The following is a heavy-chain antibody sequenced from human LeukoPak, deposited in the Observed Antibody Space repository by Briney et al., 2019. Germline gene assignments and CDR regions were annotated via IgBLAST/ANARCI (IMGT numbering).Heavy chain of an antibody. D-gene: IGHD1-26*01. CDR1: GFTFSTYN. J-gene: IGHJ4*02. CDR2: ISSSSSTI. V-gene: IGHV3-48*04. Sequence: GGSLRLSCAASGFTFSTYNMNWVRQAPGKGLEWVSDISSSSSTIYYADSVKGRFTISRDNAKNSLFLQMNSLRAEDTAVYYCARDLIVGTTYFDYWGQGTLVTVSS. CDR3: ARDLIVGTTYFDY.